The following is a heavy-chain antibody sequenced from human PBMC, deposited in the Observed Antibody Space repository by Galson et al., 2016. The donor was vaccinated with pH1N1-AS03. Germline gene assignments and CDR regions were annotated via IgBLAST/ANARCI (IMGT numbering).Heavy chain of an antibody. D-gene: IGHD6-19*01. Sequence: SETLSLTCAVNGGSFSGYSCSWIQQPPGKGLEWIGYLYYGGENKYNPTLKSRVTISVDTSKNQISLTLSSVTAADTAVYYCARNMGWYRFDSWGQGTLVTVSS. J-gene: IGHJ4*02. CDR3: ARNMGWYRFDS. CDR1: GGSFSGYS. V-gene: IGHV4-59*01. CDR2: LYYGGEN.